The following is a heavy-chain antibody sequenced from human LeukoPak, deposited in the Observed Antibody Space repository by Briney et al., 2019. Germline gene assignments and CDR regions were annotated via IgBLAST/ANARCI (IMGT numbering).Heavy chain of an antibody. CDR2: VSGYDGKT. J-gene: IGHJ4*02. V-gene: IGHV1-18*01. Sequence: ASVKVSCKASGYTFTSYGINWVRQAPGQGLDWMGWVSGYDGKTQYAQKFQGRVTVTIDTSTRTAYMEMRSLRSDDTAVYFCTRAGRTSTGVFDYWGQGTVVTVSS. D-gene: IGHD6-25*01. CDR3: TRAGRTSTGVFDY. CDR1: GYTFTSYG.